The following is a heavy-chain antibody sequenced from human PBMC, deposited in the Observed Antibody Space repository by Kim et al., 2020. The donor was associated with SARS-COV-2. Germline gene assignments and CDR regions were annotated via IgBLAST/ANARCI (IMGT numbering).Heavy chain of an antibody. V-gene: IGHV3-7*03. CDR3: AREESTVGGPLFDY. D-gene: IGHD4-17*01. J-gene: IGHJ4*02. Sequence: GGSLRLSCAASGFTFSRYWMSWVRQAPGKGPEWVANINQDGSEKYYVDSVKGRFTISRDNAKNSLYLQMNSLKADDTAVYSCAREESTVGGPLFDYWGQGTLVTVSS. CDR1: GFTFSRYW. CDR2: INQDGSEK.